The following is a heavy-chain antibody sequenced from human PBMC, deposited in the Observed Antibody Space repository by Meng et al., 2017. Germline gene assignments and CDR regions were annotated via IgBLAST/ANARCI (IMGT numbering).Heavy chain of an antibody. V-gene: IGHV4-4*02. D-gene: IGHD7-27*01. J-gene: IGHJ4*02. Sequence: VHRQESGPGLVKPSGTLALPCAVSGGSISSSNWWSWVRQPPGKGLEWIGEIYHSGSTNYNPSLKSRVTISVDKSKNQFSLKLSSVTAADTAVYYCARIGDWGSTRYFDYWGQGTLVTVSS. CDR1: GGSISSSNW. CDR3: ARIGDWGSTRYFDY. CDR2: IYHSGST.